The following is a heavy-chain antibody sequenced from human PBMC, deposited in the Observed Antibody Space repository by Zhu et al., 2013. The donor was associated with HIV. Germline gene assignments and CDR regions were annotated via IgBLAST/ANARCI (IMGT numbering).Heavy chain of an antibody. J-gene: IGHJ6*02. CDR2: IIPIFGTA. D-gene: IGHD3-22*01. CDR3: ARFSXPAYYYDSREGGMDV. Sequence: QVQLVQSGAEVKKPGSSVKVSCKASGGTFSSYAISWVRQAPGQGLEWMGGIIPIFGTANYAQKFQGRVTITADESTSTAYMELSSLRSEDTAVYYCARFSXPAYYYDSREGGMDVWGQGDHGSPSP. CDR1: GGTFSSYA. V-gene: IGHV1-69*01.